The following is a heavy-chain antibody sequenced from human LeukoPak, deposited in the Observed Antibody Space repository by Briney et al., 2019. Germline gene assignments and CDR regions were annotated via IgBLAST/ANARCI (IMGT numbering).Heavy chain of an antibody. Sequence: GGSLRLPCAASGFTFSNYAMSWVRQSPGKGLEWVSAISASDYGTFYADSVRGRFTISRDNSKDTLYLHMNSLRVEDTAVYYCAKDDVGVLNLIDNWGQGTLVTVSS. D-gene: IGHD4/OR15-4a*01. CDR2: ISASDYGT. CDR3: AKDDVGVLNLIDN. J-gene: IGHJ4*02. V-gene: IGHV3-23*01. CDR1: GFTFSNYA.